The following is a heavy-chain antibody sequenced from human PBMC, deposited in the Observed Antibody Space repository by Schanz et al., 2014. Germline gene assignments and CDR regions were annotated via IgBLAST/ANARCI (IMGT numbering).Heavy chain of an antibody. Sequence: DVHLLESGGGLVQPGGSLRLSCAASGFTFSSYSMNWVRQAPGKGLEWVSYISSSSSTRYCADSVKGQFTISRDNAKNTLYLQMNSLRAEDTAVYYCAESDAFDIWGQGTLVTVSS. J-gene: IGHJ3*02. V-gene: IGHV3-48*01. CDR3: AESDAFDI. CDR1: GFTFSSYS. CDR2: ISSSSSTR.